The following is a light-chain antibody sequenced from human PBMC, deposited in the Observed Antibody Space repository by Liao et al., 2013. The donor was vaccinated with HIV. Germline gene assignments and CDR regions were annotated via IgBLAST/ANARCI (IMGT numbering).Light chain of an antibody. CDR3: QVWDTTTDHHV. V-gene: IGLV3-21*01. CDR2: YDS. CDR1: NIGSKS. J-gene: IGLJ1*01. Sequence: SYVLTQPPSVSVAPGETARITCGGNNIGSKSVQWYQQKPGQAPGLVIYYDSERPSGIPERFSGSNSGNTATLTISRVEAGDEADYYCQVWDTTTDHHVFGTGTRVTVL.